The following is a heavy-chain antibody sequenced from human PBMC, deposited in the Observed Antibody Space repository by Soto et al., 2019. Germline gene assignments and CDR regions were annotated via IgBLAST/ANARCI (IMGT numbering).Heavy chain of an antibody. J-gene: IGHJ4*02. CDR2: ISSSSSYI. V-gene: IGHV3-21*01. CDR1: GFTFSSYS. CDR3: ARAGYSYGPRYYFDY. Sequence: PGGSLRLSCAASGFTFSSYSMNWVRQAPGKGLEWVSSISSSSSYIYYADSVKGRFTISRDNAKNSLYLQMNSLRAEDTAVYYCARAGYSYGPRYYFDYWGQGTLVTVSS. D-gene: IGHD5-18*01.